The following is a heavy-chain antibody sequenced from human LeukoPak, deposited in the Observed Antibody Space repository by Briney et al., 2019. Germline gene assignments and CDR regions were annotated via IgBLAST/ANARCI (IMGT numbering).Heavy chain of an antibody. CDR2: IYYSGST. CDR3: ATNRRDGYNSLGY. J-gene: IGHJ4*02. CDR1: GGSISSYY. D-gene: IGHD5-24*01. V-gene: IGHV4-59*01. Sequence: SETLSLTCTVSGGSISSYYWSWIRQPPGKGLEWIGYIYYSGSTNYNPSLKSRVTISVDTFKNQFSLKLSSVTAADTAVYYCATNRRDGYNSLGYWGQGTLVTVSS.